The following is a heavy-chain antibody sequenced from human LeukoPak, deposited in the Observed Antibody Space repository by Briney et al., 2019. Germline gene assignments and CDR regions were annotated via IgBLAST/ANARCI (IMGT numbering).Heavy chain of an antibody. CDR2: INHSGST. J-gene: IGHJ4*01. Sequence: SETLSLTCAVSGGSFSGYYWSWIRQPPGKGLEWIGEINHSGSTNYNPSLKSRVTISVDTSKNQFSLKLSSLTAADTAVYYCTGLHAGYSGGWYTSNSDDGGEGTLVSASS. CDR3: TGLHAGYSGGWYTSNSDD. V-gene: IGHV4-34*01. CDR1: GGSFSGYY. D-gene: IGHD6-19*01.